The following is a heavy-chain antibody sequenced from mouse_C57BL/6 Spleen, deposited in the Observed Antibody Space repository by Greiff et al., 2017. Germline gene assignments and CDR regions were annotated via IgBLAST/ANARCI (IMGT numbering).Heavy chain of an antibody. CDR1: GYSFTGYY. D-gene: IGHD2-1*01. J-gene: IGHJ1*03. CDR3: ARIYYGNWYFDV. Sequence: EVQLQQSGPELVKPGASVKISCKASGYSFTGYYMNWVKQSPEKSLEWIGEINPSTGGTTYNQKFKAKATLTVDKSSSTAYMQLKSLTSEDSAVYYCARIYYGNWYFDVWGTGTTVTVSS. CDR2: INPSTGGT. V-gene: IGHV1-42*01.